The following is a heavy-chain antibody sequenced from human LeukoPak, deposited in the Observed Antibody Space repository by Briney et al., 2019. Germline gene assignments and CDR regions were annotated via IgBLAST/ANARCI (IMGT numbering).Heavy chain of an antibody. CDR1: GFTFSSYA. CDR2: ISYDGSNK. V-gene: IGHV3-30-3*01. J-gene: IGHJ4*02. CDR3: ARVGPYGDHTHGFDY. D-gene: IGHD4-17*01. Sequence: PGGSLRLPCAASGFTFSSYAMHWVRQAPGKGLEWVAVISYDGSNKYYADSVKGRFTISRDNSKNTLYLQMNSLRAEDTAVYYCARVGPYGDHTHGFDYWGQGTLVTVSS.